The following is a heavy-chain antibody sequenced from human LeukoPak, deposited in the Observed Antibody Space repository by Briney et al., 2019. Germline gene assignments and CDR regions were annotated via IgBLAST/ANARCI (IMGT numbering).Heavy chain of an antibody. CDR2: IKSGDTT. CDR1: DGSISSRTFY. J-gene: IGHJ4*02. V-gene: IGHV4-39*01. Sequence: PSETLSLTCTVSDGSISSRTFYWGWIRQPPGRGLEWIGSIKSGDTTYYNAFLKSRVTMFVDTSKKQVSLEVSSVTAADTAVYYCARQRAWFGEWAFDYWGRGTLVTVSS. D-gene: IGHD3-10*01. CDR3: ARQRAWFGEWAFDY.